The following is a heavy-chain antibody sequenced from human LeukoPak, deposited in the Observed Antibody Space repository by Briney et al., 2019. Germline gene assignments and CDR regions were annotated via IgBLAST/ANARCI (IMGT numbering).Heavy chain of an antibody. J-gene: IGHJ6*03. CDR1: GGSFSGYY. CDR2: INHSGST. Sequence: SETLSFTCAVYGGSFSGYYWSWIRQPPGKGLEWIGVINHSGSTYYNPSLKSRVTISVDRSKNQFSLKLSSVTAADTAVYYCARANDSSGYYRAGYYYYYYMDVWGKGTTVTVSS. V-gene: IGHV4-34*01. D-gene: IGHD3-22*01. CDR3: ARANDSSGYYRAGYYYYYYMDV.